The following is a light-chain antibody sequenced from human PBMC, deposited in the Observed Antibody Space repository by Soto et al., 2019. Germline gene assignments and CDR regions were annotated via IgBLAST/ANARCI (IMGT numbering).Light chain of an antibody. CDR1: SSDVGSYKS. V-gene: IGLV2-23*01. CDR2: EGS. CDR3: CSYAGSSTLV. J-gene: IGLJ2*01. Sequence: QSVLTQPASVSGSPGQSITISCTGTSSDVGSYKSVSWYQQHPGNAPKLMIYEGSKRPSGVSYRFSGSKSGNTASLTISGLQAEDEADYYCCSYAGSSTLVFGGGTKLTVL.